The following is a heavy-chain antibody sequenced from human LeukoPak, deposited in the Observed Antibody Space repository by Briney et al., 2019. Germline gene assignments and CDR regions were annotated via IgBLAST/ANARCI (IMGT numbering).Heavy chain of an antibody. CDR3: ARGTWSGYHFDY. CDR2: IYHSGTT. Sequence: SETLSLTCTVSGGSISSGGYFWSWIRQAPGKGLEYIGYIYHSGTTYYNPSLRSRVTISEDWSKNQFSMQLTSVTAADAAVYYCARGTWSGYHFDYWGQGSLVTVSS. J-gene: IGHJ4*02. CDR1: GGSISSGGYF. D-gene: IGHD3-3*01. V-gene: IGHV4-30-2*01.